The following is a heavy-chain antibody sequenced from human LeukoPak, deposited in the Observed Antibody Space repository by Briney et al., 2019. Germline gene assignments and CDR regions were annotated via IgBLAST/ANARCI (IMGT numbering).Heavy chain of an antibody. CDR3: AKDSRGPNVRAFDY. Sequence: GGSLRLSCAASGFILSSFAMTWVRQAPGKGLEWVSSISGGGGSTYHADSVKGRFTISRDNSKNTLYLQMNTLSADDTAVYYCAKDSRGPNVRAFDYWGQGILVTVSS. J-gene: IGHJ4*02. CDR2: ISGGGGST. CDR1: GFILSSFA. D-gene: IGHD2-8*01. V-gene: IGHV3-23*01.